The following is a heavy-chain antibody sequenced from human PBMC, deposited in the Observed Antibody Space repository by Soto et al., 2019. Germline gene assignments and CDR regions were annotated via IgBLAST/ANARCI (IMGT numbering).Heavy chain of an antibody. D-gene: IGHD2-2*01. CDR1: GGSISSYY. V-gene: IGHV4-59*01. CDR2: IYYSGST. CDR3: ARARDIVVVPAAARDAFDI. Sequence: SETLSLTCTVSGGSISSYYWSWIRQPPGKGLEWIGYIYYSGSTNYNPSLKSQVTISVDTSKNQFSLKLSSVTAADTAVYYCARARDIVVVPAAARDAFDIWGQGTMVTVSS. J-gene: IGHJ3*02.